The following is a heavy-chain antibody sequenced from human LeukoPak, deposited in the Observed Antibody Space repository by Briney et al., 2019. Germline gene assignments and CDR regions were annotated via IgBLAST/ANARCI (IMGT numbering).Heavy chain of an antibody. D-gene: IGHD6-6*01. J-gene: IGHJ4*02. CDR2: ISSSSNNI. Sequence: GGSLRLSCAASGFAFRNYGMNWVRQAPGKGLEWVSYISSSSNNIAYADSVKGRFTISRDNVKNSLYLQINSLRVEDTSVYYCARGGAARPDYWGQGTLVTVSS. CDR3: ARGGAARPDY. V-gene: IGHV3-48*04. CDR1: GFAFRNYG.